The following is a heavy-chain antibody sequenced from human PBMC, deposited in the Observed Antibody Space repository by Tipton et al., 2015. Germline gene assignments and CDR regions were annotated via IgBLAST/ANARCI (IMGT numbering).Heavy chain of an antibody. V-gene: IGHV6-1*01. CDR2: IYYRSNWNN. J-gene: IGHJ5*02. Sequence: GLVKPSQTLSLTCAISGDSVSSNTAAWHWIRQSPSRGLEWLGRIYYRSNWNNDYAVSVKSRITITPDTSKNQFTLHLNSVTPDDTAMYYCARGAQHSTWSWGQGTLVTVSS. D-gene: IGHD6-13*01. CDR1: GDSVSSNTAA. CDR3: ARGAQHSTWS.